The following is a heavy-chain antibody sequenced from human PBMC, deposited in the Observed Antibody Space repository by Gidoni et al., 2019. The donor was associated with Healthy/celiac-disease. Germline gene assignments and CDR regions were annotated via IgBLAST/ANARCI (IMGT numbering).Heavy chain of an antibody. CDR2: ISYDGSNK. J-gene: IGHJ4*02. Sequence: QLQLVVSGGGVVQPGRSLRRACAASGFTFSRYGMHWVRQAPGKGLEWVAVISYDGSNKYYADSVKGRFTISRDNSKNTLYLQMNSLRAEDTAVYYCAKSGVWLRSGTYYFDYWGQGTLVTVSS. CDR1: GFTFSRYG. D-gene: IGHD5-12*01. V-gene: IGHV3-30*18. CDR3: AKSGVWLRSGTYYFDY.